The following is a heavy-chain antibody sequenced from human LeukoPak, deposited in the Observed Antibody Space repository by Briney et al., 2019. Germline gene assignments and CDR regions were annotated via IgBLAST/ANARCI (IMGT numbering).Heavy chain of an antibody. D-gene: IGHD3-16*01. CDR1: GFTFDDYT. Sequence: PGGSLRLSCAASGFTFDDYTMHWVRQAPGKGLEWVSLISWDGGSTYYADSVKGRFTISRDNSKNSLYLQMNSLRTEDTALYYCATEKAARGLGTYYYYYGMDVWGQGTTVTVSS. J-gene: IGHJ6*02. CDR3: ATEKAARGLGTYYYYYGMDV. V-gene: IGHV3-43*01. CDR2: ISWDGGST.